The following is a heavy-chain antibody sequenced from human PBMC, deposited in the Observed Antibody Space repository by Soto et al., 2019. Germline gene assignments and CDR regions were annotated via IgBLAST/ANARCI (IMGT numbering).Heavy chain of an antibody. CDR1: GYSFTSYW. V-gene: IGHV5-51*01. CDR2: IYPGDSDT. D-gene: IGHD4-17*01. J-gene: IGHJ4*02. CDR3: ARPTSTPYGDYDY. Sequence: GESLKISCKGSGYSFTSYWISWVRQMSGKGLEWMGIIYPGDSDTRYSPSFQGQVTISADKSISTAYLQWSSLKASDTAMYYCARPTSTPYGDYDYWGQGTLVTVSS.